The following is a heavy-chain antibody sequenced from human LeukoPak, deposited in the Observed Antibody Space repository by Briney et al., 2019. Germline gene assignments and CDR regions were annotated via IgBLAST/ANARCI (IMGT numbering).Heavy chain of an antibody. Sequence: ASVKVSCKASGYTFTNYDISWVRQAPGQGLEWMGWISTYNGNTNYAQTLQGRVSMTTDTSTTTAYMELRSLRSDDTAVYYCARNWELDYWGQGTLVTVSS. D-gene: IGHD1-26*01. V-gene: IGHV1-18*01. CDR1: GYTFTNYD. CDR2: ISTYNGNT. J-gene: IGHJ4*02. CDR3: ARNWELDY.